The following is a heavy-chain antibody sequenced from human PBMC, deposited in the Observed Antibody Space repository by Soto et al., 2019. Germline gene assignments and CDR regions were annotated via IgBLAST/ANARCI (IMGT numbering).Heavy chain of an antibody. CDR3: AKDLYYDFWSGYPDY. Sequence: GGSLRLSCAASGFTFSSYGMHWVRQAPGKGLEWVAVISYDGSNKSYADSVKGRFTISRDNSKNTLYLQMNSLRAEDTAVYYCAKDLYYDFWSGYPDYWGQGTLVTVSS. D-gene: IGHD3-3*01. CDR2: ISYDGSNK. J-gene: IGHJ4*02. V-gene: IGHV3-30*18. CDR1: GFTFSSYG.